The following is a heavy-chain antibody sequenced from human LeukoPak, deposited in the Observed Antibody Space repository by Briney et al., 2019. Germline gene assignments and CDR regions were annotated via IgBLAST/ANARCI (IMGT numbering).Heavy chain of an antibody. J-gene: IGHJ3*02. CDR2: MNPNSGNT. Sequence: GASVKVSCKASGYTFTSYDINWVRQATGQGLEWMGWMNPNSGNTGYAQKFQGRVTITRNTSISTAYMELSSLRSEDTAVYYCARVLVASGDDAFDIWGQGTMVTVSS. CDR1: GYTFTSYD. D-gene: IGHD5-12*01. CDR3: ARVLVASGDDAFDI. V-gene: IGHV1-8*03.